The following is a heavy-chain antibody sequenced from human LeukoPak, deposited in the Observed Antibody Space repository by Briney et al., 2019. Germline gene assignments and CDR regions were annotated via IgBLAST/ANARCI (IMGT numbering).Heavy chain of an antibody. V-gene: IGHV3-30-3*01. D-gene: IGHD3-22*01. J-gene: IGHJ6*02. Sequence: GGSLRLSCAASGFTFSSYAMHWVRQAPGKGLEWVAVISYDGSNKYYADSVKGRFTISRDNSKNTLYLRMNSLRAEDTAVYYCARDRYYYDSSGYKEYYYYGMDVWGQGTTVTVSS. CDR2: ISYDGSNK. CDR3: ARDRYYYDSSGYKEYYYYGMDV. CDR1: GFTFSSYA.